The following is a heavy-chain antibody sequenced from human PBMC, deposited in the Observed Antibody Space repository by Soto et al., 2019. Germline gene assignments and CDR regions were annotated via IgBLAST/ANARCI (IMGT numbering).Heavy chain of an antibody. Sequence: GGSLRLSCAASGFTFSSYAMSWVRQAPGKGLEWVSAISGSGGSTYYADSVKGRFTISRDNSKNTLYLQMNSLRAEDTAVYYCAKDRVHTNIVVVPASLFDIWGQGTMVTVSS. D-gene: IGHD2-2*01. CDR1: GFTFSSYA. J-gene: IGHJ3*02. V-gene: IGHV3-23*01. CDR3: AKDRVHTNIVVVPASLFDI. CDR2: ISGSGGST.